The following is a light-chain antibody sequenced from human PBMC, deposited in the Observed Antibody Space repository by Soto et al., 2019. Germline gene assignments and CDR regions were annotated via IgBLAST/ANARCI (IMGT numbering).Light chain of an antibody. CDR1: EDVDDF. CDR3: QQYHRLPPT. J-gene: IGKJ1*01. Sequence: DIQMTQSPSSLSASVGDSVTITCQASEDVDDFLNWYQQKPGRAPKLLIIDASNLETGVPSRFIGRGSGTEYTFTINNLQPEDFATYYCQQYHRLPPTFGQGTKVEIK. CDR2: DAS. V-gene: IGKV1-33*01.